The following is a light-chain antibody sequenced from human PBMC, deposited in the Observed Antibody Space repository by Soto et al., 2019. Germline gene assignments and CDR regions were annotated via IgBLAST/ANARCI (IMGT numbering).Light chain of an antibody. CDR2: LEGSGSY. CDR3: ETWDINTHVV. J-gene: IGLJ2*01. Sequence: QLVLTQSSSASASLGSSVKLTCTLSSGHSSYIIAWHQQQPGKATRYLMKLEGSGSYNKGSGVPDRFSGSSSGADRYLTISNLQFEDEADYYCETWDINTHVVFGGGTKLTVL. CDR1: SGHSSYI. V-gene: IGLV4-60*02.